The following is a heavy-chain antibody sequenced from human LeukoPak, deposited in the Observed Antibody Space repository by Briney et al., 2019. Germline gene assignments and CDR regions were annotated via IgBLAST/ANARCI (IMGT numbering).Heavy chain of an antibody. CDR2: IDAGGGDT. CDR1: GFSFSSYA. CDR3: GRPTKYWLVRGNGVDV. D-gene: IGHD6-19*01. V-gene: IGHV3-23*01. Sequence: GGSLRLSCAASGFSFSSYAMTWVRQAPGKGLGWVSSIDAGGGDTYHSDSVKGRFTISRDNSMNTLYLQMNSLRADDTAVYYCGRPTKYWLVRGNGVDVWGQGTTVTVSS. J-gene: IGHJ6*02.